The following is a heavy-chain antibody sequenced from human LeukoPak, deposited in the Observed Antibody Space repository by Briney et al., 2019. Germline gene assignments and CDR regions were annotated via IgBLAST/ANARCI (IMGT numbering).Heavy chain of an antibody. V-gene: IGHV4-59*01. CDR2: IHYSGST. CDR1: GASITSYY. Sequence: PSETLSLTCTVSGASITSYYWTWIRQPPGKGLEWIGYIHYSGSTNYNPSLKSRVTISVDTSKNQFSLKLSSVTAADTAVYYCARGFELITFGGAIGKLNWFDSWGQGTLVTVSS. D-gene: IGHD3-16*02. CDR3: ARGFELITFGGAIGKLNWFDS. J-gene: IGHJ5*01.